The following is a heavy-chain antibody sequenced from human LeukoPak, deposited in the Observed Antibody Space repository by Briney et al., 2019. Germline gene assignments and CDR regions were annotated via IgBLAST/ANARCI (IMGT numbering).Heavy chain of an antibody. CDR1: GFTFSSYA. J-gene: IGHJ4*02. CDR2: ISGSGGST. D-gene: IGHD5-18*01. CDR3: ARDRGGYTYSHDY. Sequence: PGGSLRLSCAASGFTFSSYAMSWVRQAPGKGLEWVSAISGSGGSTYYADSVKGRFTISRDNAKNSLYPQMNSLRAEDTAVYYCARDRGGYTYSHDYWGQGTLVTVSS. V-gene: IGHV3-23*01.